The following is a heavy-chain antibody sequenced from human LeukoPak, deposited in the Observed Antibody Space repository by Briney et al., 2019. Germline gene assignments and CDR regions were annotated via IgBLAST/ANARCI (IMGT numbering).Heavy chain of an antibody. CDR1: GFTFSSYS. V-gene: IGHV3-21*01. Sequence: GGSLRLSCAASGFTFSSYSMNWVRQAPGKGLEWVSSISSSSSYIYYADSVKGRFTIPRDNAKNSLYLQMNSLRAEDTAVYYCARSKAVAGKGGFDYWGQGTLVTVSS. J-gene: IGHJ4*02. CDR3: ARSKAVAGKGGFDY. D-gene: IGHD6-19*01. CDR2: ISSSSSYI.